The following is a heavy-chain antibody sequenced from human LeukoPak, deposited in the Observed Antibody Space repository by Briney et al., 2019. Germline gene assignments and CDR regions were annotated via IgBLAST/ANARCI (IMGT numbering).Heavy chain of an antibody. CDR1: GFTFSTYS. V-gene: IGHV3-21*01. J-gene: IGHJ4*02. CDR3: AKTISDGYIG. D-gene: IGHD2-21*02. CDR2: ITGSSSNI. Sequence: GGSLRLSCAASGFTFSTYSMNWVRQAPGKGLEWVSSITGSSSNIYYADSVKGRFTISRDNAKNSLYLQMNSLRAEDTAVYYCAKTISDGYIGWGQGTLVTVSS.